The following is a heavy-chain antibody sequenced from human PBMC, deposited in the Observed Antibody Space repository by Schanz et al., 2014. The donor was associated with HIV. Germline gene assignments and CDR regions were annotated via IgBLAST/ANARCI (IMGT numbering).Heavy chain of an antibody. V-gene: IGHV3-30-3*01. CDR1: GFTFSSYH. CDR3: ARDKKSGNYDGGFDS. J-gene: IGHJ5*01. D-gene: IGHD1-26*01. CDR2: ISYDGSSK. Sequence: QVQLVESGGGVVQPGRSLRLSCAASGFTFSSYHIHWVRQAPGKGLEWVALISYDGSSKYYADSVKGRFTISRDNSKHSLYLQMNSLIPDDTAVYYCARDKKSGNYDGGFDSWGQGTLVTVSS.